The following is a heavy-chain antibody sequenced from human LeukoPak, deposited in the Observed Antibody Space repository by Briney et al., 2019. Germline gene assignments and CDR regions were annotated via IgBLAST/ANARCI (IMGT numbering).Heavy chain of an antibody. CDR2: IYHSGNT. Sequence: PSETLSLTCTVSDYSVSSGYYWGWIRQPPGKGLEWIGSIYHSGNTYYNPSLKSRVSMSVDTSENQFSLRLRSVTAADWVVYYCARGGSYLSALDIWGQGTMVTVSS. CDR1: DYSVSSGYY. CDR3: ARGGSYLSALDI. D-gene: IGHD1-26*01. J-gene: IGHJ3*02. V-gene: IGHV4-38-2*02.